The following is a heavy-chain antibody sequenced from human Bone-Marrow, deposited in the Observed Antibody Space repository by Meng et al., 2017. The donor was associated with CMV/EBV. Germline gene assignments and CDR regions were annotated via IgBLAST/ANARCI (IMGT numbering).Heavy chain of an antibody. V-gene: IGHV1-18*01. CDR3: ARDLVSIFGATYYFDY. Sequence: ASVKVSCKASGYTFTSYGISWVRQAPGQGLEWMGWISAYNGNTNYAQKLQGRVTMTTDTSTSTAYMELRSLRSEDTAVYYCARDLVSIFGATYYFDYWGQGTLVTVSS. CDR1: GYTFTSYG. D-gene: IGHD3-3*01. J-gene: IGHJ4*02. CDR2: ISAYNGNT.